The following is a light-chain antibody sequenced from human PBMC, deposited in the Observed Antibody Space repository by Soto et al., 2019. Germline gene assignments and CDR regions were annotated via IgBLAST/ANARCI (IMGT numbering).Light chain of an antibody. V-gene: IGLV2-14*01. CDR2: DVS. Sequence: QSALTQPASVSGSPGQSITISCTGTSSDVGGYNYVSWYQQHPGKAPKFMIYDVSNRPSGVSNRFSGCKSGNTASLPISGRQAEDDADYYCSSYRTSNTRQIGLGTGTKVTVL. CDR3: SSYRTSNTRQIG. CDR1: SSDVGGYNY. J-gene: IGLJ1*01.